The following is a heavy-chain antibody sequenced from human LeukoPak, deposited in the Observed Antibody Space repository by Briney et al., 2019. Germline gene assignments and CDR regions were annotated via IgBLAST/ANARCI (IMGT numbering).Heavy chain of an antibody. CDR1: GFTFSSYA. CDR2: ISYDGSNK. D-gene: IGHD5-18*01. CDR3: AREGLYSYGPFDY. Sequence: GRSLRLSCAASGFTFSSYAMHWVRQAPGKGLEWVAVISYDGSNKYYADSVKGRFTISRDNSKNTLYLQMNSLRAEDTAVNYCAREGLYSYGPFDYWGQGTLVTASS. V-gene: IGHV3-30*04. J-gene: IGHJ4*02.